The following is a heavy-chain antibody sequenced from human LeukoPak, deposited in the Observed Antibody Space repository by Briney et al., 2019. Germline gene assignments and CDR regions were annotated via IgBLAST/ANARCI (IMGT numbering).Heavy chain of an antibody. CDR2: INPNSGGT. D-gene: IGHD6-6*01. CDR3: ARDRVAARPDAFDI. J-gene: IGHJ3*02. V-gene: IGHV1-2*06. Sequence: ASVKVSCKASGYTFTGYYMHWVRQARGQGLEWMGRINPNSGGTNYAQKFQGRVTMTRDTSISTAYMELSGLGSDDTAVYYCARDRVAARPDAFDIWGQGTMVTVSS. CDR1: GYTFTGYY.